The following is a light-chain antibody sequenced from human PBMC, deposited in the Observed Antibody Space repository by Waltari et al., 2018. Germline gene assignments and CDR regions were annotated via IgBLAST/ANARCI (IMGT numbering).Light chain of an antibody. J-gene: IGLJ3*02. CDR1: SGHSSNV. CDR2: VNSDGSH. Sequence: QLVLTQSPSASASLGASVKLTCTLSSGHSSNVIAWLQQRPEKRPRYLMKVNSDGSHSKGDEIPDRFSASSSGAERYLTISNLHAEDEADSFCQTGGHGTWVFGGGTTLTVL. V-gene: IGLV4-69*01. CDR3: QTGGHGTWV.